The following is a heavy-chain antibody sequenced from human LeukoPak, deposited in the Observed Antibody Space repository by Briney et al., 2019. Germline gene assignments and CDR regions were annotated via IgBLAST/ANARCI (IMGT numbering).Heavy chain of an antibody. D-gene: IGHD2-2*01. CDR3: GGSASSNFYN. CDR2: ISSSGGTI. Sequence: GGSLRLSCAASRFTFSNFGMHWVRQAPGKGLEGVSYISSSGGTIHYADSVKGRFTISRDNAKNSLYLQMNSLRAEDTAVYYCGGSASSNFYNWGQETLVTVSP. V-gene: IGHV3-48*04. CDR1: RFTFSNFG. J-gene: IGHJ4*02.